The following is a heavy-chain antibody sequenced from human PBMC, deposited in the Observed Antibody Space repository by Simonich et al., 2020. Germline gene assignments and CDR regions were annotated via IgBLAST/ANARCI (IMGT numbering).Heavy chain of an antibody. CDR2: IKPNSGGT. V-gene: IGHV1-2*02. CDR3: ARVRFEAFDI. Sequence: QVQLVQSGAEVKKPGASVKVSCKASGYTFTGYYMHWVRQAPGQGLEWMGWIKPNSGGTNYAQKVQGRVTMTRDTAISTAYMERSRLRSDDTAVYYCARVRFEAFDIWGQGTMVTVSS. CDR1: GYTFTGYY. J-gene: IGHJ3*02.